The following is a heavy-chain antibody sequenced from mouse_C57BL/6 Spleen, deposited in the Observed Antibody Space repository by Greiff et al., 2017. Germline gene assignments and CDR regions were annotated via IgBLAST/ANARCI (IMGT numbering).Heavy chain of an antibody. J-gene: IGHJ3*01. CDR1: GYAFSSYW. D-gene: IGHD2-1*01. CDR3: ARGDGNSFAY. Sequence: QVQLQQSGAELVKPGASVKISCKASGYAFSSYWMNWVKPRPGKGLEWIGQIYPGDGDTNYNGKFKGKATLTADKSSSTAYMQLSSLTSEDSAVYFCARGDGNSFAYWGQGTLVTVSA. CDR2: IYPGDGDT. V-gene: IGHV1-80*01.